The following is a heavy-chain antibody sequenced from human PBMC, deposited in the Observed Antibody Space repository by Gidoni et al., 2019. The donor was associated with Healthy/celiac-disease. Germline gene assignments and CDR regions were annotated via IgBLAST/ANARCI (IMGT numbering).Heavy chain of an antibody. CDR2: ISGSGGST. J-gene: IGHJ4*02. Sequence: EVQLLESGGGLVQPGGSLRLSCAASGFTFSSYAMSWVRQAPGKGLEWVSAISGSGGSTYYADSVKGRFTISRDNSKNTLYLQMNSLRAEDTAVYYCAKGLGKWELLRSSSYFDYWGQGTLVTVSS. CDR3: AKGLGKWELLRSSSYFDY. CDR1: GFTFSSYA. V-gene: IGHV3-23*01. D-gene: IGHD1-26*01.